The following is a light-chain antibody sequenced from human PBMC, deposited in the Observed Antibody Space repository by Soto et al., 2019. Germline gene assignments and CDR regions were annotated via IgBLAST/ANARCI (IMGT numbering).Light chain of an antibody. CDR3: QHRMNWPLT. CDR1: QTIRKS. CDR2: GAS. Sequence: DIQMTQSPSSLSASIGDRVTITCRSSQTIRKSLNWYQQKAETAPKLLIFGASSLQSEVPARFTGSGSETDFTLTISSLEPEDFAVYHCQHRMNWPLTFGQGTRLEIK. J-gene: IGKJ5*01. V-gene: IGKV1-39*01.